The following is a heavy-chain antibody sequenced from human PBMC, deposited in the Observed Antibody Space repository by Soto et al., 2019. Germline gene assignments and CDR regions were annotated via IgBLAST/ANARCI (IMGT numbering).Heavy chain of an antibody. CDR3: AKGMGYCSSTSCSRYYYYYGMDV. CDR1: GFTFSSYA. J-gene: IGHJ6*02. Sequence: VQLLESGGGLVQPGGSLRLSCAASGFTFSSYAMSWVRQAPGKGLEWVSAISGSGGSTYYADSVKGRFTISRDNSKNTLYLQMNSLRAEDTAVYYCAKGMGYCSSTSCSRYYYYYGMDVWGQGTTVTVSS. V-gene: IGHV3-23*01. CDR2: ISGSGGST. D-gene: IGHD2-2*01.